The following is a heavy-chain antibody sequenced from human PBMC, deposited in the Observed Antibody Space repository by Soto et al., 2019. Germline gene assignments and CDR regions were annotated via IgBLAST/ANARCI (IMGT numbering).Heavy chain of an antibody. CDR2: IYSGGST. V-gene: IGHV3-66*01. J-gene: IGHJ3*02. D-gene: IGHD3-16*01. CDR3: ARDRPIATERGEDAFDI. CDR1: GFTVSSNY. Sequence: EVQLVESGGGLVQPGGSLRLSCAASGFTVSSNYMSWVRQAPGKGLAWVSVIYSGGSTYYADSVKGGFTISRYNSKNTREPQRNRLRGEDTAVYYCARDRPIATERGEDAFDIWCQGTMVTVPS.